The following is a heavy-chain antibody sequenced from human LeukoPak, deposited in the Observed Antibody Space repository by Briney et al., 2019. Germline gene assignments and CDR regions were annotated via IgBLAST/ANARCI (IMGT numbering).Heavy chain of an antibody. CDR1: GYTFTGYY. V-gene: IGHV1-2*02. J-gene: IGHJ4*02. CDR3: ARNHYYGSGSDFDY. Sequence: ASVKVSCKASGYTFTGYYMHWVRQAPGQGLEWMGWINPNSGGTNYAQKFQGRVTMTRDTSISTAYMELSRLRSDDTAVYYCARNHYYGSGSDFDYWGQGTLVTVSP. CDR2: INPNSGGT. D-gene: IGHD3-10*01.